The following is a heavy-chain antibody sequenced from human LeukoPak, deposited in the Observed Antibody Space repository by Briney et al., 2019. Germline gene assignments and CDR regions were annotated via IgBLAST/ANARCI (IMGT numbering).Heavy chain of an antibody. CDR3: ARLLPYYYDSSGYRDTRFDP. CDR2: INHSGST. V-gene: IGHV4-34*01. D-gene: IGHD3-22*01. CDR1: GGSFSGYY. Sequence: SETLSLTCAVYGGSFSGYYWSWIRQPPGKGLEWIGEINHSGSTNYNPSLKSRVTISVDTSKNQFSLKLGSVTAADTAVYYCARLLPYYYDSSGYRDTRFDPWGQGTLVTVSS. J-gene: IGHJ5*02.